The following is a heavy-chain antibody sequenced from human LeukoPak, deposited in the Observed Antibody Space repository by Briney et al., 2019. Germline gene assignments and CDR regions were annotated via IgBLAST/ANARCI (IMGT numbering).Heavy chain of an antibody. Sequence: GGSLRLSCAASGFRFSDYWMHWVRQAPGKGLVWVSRINSAGSSTTYADSVKGRFTVSRDNAKNTLYLQMNSLRAEDTAVYYCARALGRYSDYWGQGTLVTVSS. CDR3: ARALGRYSDY. CDR1: GFRFSDYW. CDR2: INSAGSST. J-gene: IGHJ4*02. V-gene: IGHV3-74*03. D-gene: IGHD1-26*01.